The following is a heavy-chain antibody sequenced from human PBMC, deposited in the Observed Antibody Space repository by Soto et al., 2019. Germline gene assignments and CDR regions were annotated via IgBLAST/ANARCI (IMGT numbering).Heavy chain of an antibody. CDR2: ISSARDYI. CDR1: GFTFSSYS. Sequence: GGSLRLSCAASGFTFSSYSMNWVRQAPGKGLEWVSSISSARDYIYYAESVKGRFTISRDNAKNSLYLQMNSLRAEDTAVYYCARWVGSGTYSPTYFDYWDQGTLVTVSS. D-gene: IGHD3-10*01. CDR3: ARWVGSGTYSPTYFDY. J-gene: IGHJ4*02. V-gene: IGHV3-21*01.